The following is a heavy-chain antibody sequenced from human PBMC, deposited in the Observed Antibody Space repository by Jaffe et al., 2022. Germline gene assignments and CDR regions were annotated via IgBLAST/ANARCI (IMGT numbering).Heavy chain of an antibody. D-gene: IGHD3-22*01. CDR2: INHSGST. V-gene: IGHV4-34*01. CDR3: ARGAPDYYDSSGYYYLLDYFDY. J-gene: IGHJ4*02. Sequence: QVQLQQWGAGLLKPSETLSLTCAVYGGSFSGYYWSWIRQPPGKGLEWIGEINHSGSTNYNPSLKSRVTISVDTSKNQFSLKLSSVTAADTAVYYCARGAPDYYDSSGYYYLLDYFDYWGQGTLVTVSS. CDR1: GGSFSGYY.